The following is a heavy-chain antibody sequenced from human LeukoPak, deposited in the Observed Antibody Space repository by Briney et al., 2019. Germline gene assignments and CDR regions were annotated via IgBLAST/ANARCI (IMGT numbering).Heavy chain of an antibody. D-gene: IGHD6-25*01. V-gene: IGHV3-30*02. Sequence: PGGSLRLSCAASGFIFPTYGMHWVRQAPGKGLEWVACIYPDGNNKDYADSVKGRFIISRDNSKNILFLQMNSLRPEDTAVYYCAKGRAASSGWNFDYGGQGTLVTVSS. CDR1: GFIFPTYG. CDR2: IYPDGNNK. J-gene: IGHJ4*02. CDR3: AKGRAASSGWNFDY.